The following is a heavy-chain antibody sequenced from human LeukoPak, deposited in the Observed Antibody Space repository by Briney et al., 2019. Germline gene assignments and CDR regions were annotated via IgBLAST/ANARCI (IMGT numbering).Heavy chain of an antibody. CDR2: IDPSGSA. D-gene: IGHD3-9*01. CDR1: GGSISPYY. Sequence: PSETLSLTCVVSGGSISPYYWSRIRQSPGKGLEWIGYIDPSGSASYNPSLKSRVTIFVDTSKNLFSLILTSVSASDTAIYYCARDHWLFSSKTWYYYGMDVWGQGTTVTVSS. V-gene: IGHV4-59*01. CDR3: ARDHWLFSSKTWYYYGMDV. J-gene: IGHJ6*02.